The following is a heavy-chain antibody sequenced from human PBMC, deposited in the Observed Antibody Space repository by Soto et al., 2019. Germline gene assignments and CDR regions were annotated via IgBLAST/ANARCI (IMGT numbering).Heavy chain of an antibody. D-gene: IGHD3-16*01. V-gene: IGHV3-23*01. Sequence: EVQLLESGGGLVQPGGSLRLSCAASGFTFSSYAMSWVRQAPGKGLEWVSAISGSGGSTYYADSVKGRFTISRDNSKNPVYLEMNSLSAEDTAVYYCAKGSGGNLYCVDYWGQGTLVTVSS. CDR3: AKGSGGNLYCVDY. J-gene: IGHJ4*02. CDR1: GFTFSSYA. CDR2: ISGSGGST.